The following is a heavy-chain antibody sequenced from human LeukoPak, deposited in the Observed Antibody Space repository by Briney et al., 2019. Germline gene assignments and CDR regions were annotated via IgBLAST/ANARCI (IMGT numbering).Heavy chain of an antibody. Sequence: PGGSLRLSCAASGFTFSSYSMNWVRQAPGKGLEWVSYISSSSSTIYYADSVKGRFTISRDNAKNSLYLQMNSLRAEDTAVYYCARVSSGWYDYYYYYMDVWGKGTTVTVSS. V-gene: IGHV3-48*01. CDR3: ARVSSGWYDYYYYYMDV. D-gene: IGHD6-19*01. CDR1: GFTFSSYS. J-gene: IGHJ6*03. CDR2: ISSSSSTI.